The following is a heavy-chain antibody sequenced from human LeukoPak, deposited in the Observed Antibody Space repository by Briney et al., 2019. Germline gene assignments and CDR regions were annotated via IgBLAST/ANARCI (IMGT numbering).Heavy chain of an antibody. CDR3: ARVDPGSYLMFYYVDF. V-gene: IGHV3-30*04. D-gene: IGHD3-10*01. J-gene: IGHJ4*02. CDR1: GFTFSSYA. CDR2: ISYDGSNK. Sequence: GGSLRLSCAASGFTFSSYAMHWVHQAPGKGLEWVAVISYDGSNKYYADSVKGRFTISRDNAKNSLYLQMNSLRAEDTAVYYCARVDPGSYLMFYYVDFWGQGTLVTVSS.